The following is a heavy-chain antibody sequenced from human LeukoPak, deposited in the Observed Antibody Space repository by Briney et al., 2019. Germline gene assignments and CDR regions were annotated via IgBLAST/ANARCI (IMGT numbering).Heavy chain of an antibody. CDR2: IWPDGNKK. J-gene: IGHJ2*01. CDR3: VVVVVPAAVWQFDL. CDR1: GFIFSHYG. V-gene: IGHV3-33*01. Sequence: GGSLRLSCATSGFIFSHYGFHWVRQAPGKGLEWVAVIWPDGNKKYYADSVKGRFTVSKDNSENTVYLQMNSLRAEDTAMYYCVVVVVPAAVWQFDLWGRGTQVTVSS. D-gene: IGHD2-2*01.